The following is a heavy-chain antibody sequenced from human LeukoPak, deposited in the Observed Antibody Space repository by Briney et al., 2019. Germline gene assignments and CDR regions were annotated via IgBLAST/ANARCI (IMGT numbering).Heavy chain of an antibody. D-gene: IGHD3-10*01. CDR2: INSDGSST. CDR3: STGSGDAFDI. J-gene: IGHJ3*02. V-gene: IGHV3-74*01. CDR1: GFTFSSYW. Sequence: GGSLRLSCAASGFTFSSYWMHWVRQVPGKGLVWVSRINSDGSSTSYADSVKGRFTISRDNAKNTLYVQMNSLRAEDTAVYYCSTGSGDAFDIWGRGKMVTVSS.